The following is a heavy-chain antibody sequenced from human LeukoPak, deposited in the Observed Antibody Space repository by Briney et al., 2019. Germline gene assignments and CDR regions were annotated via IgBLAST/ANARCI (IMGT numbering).Heavy chain of an antibody. CDR3: AREDRLGYFDY. J-gene: IGHJ4*02. CDR1: GDIVSSNNVA. Sequence: SQTLSLTCAISGDIVSSNNVAWNWIRQSPSRGLEWLGRTYYRSNWFNDYTVSVKGRVTINPDTSKNQFSLQLNSVTPEDTAVYYCAREDRLGYFDYWGQGTLVTVSS. CDR2: TYYRSNWFN. V-gene: IGHV6-1*01.